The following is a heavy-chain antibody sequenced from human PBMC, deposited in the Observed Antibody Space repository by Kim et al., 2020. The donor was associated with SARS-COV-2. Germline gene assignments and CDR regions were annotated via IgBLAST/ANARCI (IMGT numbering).Heavy chain of an antibody. J-gene: IGHJ4*02. Sequence: SETLSLTCTVSGGSISSYYWSWIRQPPGKGLEWIGYIYYSGSTNYNPSLKSRVTISVDTSKNPFSLKLSSVTAADTAVYYCARWGGLPSSPFPDFDYWGQGTLVTVSS. CDR2: IYYSGST. CDR1: GGSISSYY. CDR3: ARWGGLPSSPFPDFDY. D-gene: IGHD3-16*01. V-gene: IGHV4-59*01.